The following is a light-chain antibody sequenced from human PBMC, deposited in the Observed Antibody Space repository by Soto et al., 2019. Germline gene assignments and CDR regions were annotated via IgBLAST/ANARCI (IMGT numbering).Light chain of an antibody. Sequence: DIQMTQYPSCLSASVGDRGTMTCQASQNINNYLNWYQQKPGRAPKLLIYDASNLEAGVPSRFRGSGSGTDFTFTISRLQPEDIATYYCQQYENLPTFGQGTRLEIK. J-gene: IGKJ5*01. CDR2: DAS. V-gene: IGKV1-33*01. CDR1: QNINNY. CDR3: QQYENLPT.